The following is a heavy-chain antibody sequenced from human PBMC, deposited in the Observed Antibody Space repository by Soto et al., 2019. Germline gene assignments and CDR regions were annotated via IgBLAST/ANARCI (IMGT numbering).Heavy chain of an antibody. CDR2: IYWDGDE. Sequence: QITLKESGPPLVKPTQTLTLTCTFSGFSVSTSGVGVAWIRQPPGKALEWLALIYWDGDERYSPFLQSRVTITKDTSKHQVVLTMTSMDPVDTATYYCAHKGGRGAGMDVWGQGTTVTVSS. J-gene: IGHJ6*02. D-gene: IGHD2-15*01. CDR3: AHKGGRGAGMDV. V-gene: IGHV2-5*02. CDR1: GFSVSTSGVG.